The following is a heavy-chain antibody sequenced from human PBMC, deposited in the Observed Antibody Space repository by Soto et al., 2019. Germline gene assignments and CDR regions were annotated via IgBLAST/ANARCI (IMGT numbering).Heavy chain of an antibody. CDR1: GYTFSTAG. J-gene: IGHJ4*02. V-gene: IGHV1-18*01. CDR3: ARGARPEKFSNNWFDY. Sequence: ASVKVSCKASGYTFSTAGISWVRQAPGHGLEWMGWISAYNGNTNYAQNLQDRVTMTIDTSTSTAYMELRSLESDDTAVYYCARGARPEKFSNNWFDYWGQGTMVTVSS. D-gene: IGHD1-1*01. CDR2: ISAYNGNT.